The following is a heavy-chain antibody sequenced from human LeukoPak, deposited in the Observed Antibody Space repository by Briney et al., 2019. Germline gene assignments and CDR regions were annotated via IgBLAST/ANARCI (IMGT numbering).Heavy chain of an antibody. Sequence: ASVKVSCKASGYIFTTYGISWVRQAPGQRLEWMGWTNTKNGNTNYAQKLQGRVTMTTDTSTSTAYMELRSLRSDDTAVYYCAKDLSGGSGSQDYWGQGTLVTVSS. CDR2: TNTKNGNT. CDR3: AKDLSGGSGSQDY. CDR1: GYIFTTYG. V-gene: IGHV1-18*01. J-gene: IGHJ4*02. D-gene: IGHD3-10*01.